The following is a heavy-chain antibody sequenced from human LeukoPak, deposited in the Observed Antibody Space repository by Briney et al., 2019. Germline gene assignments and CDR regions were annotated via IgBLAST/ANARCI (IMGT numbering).Heavy chain of an antibody. CDR1: GFTFSSYD. CDR2: IRRGVGST. V-gene: IGHV3-23*01. J-gene: IGHJ4*02. CDR3: AKKGQADDNGKPD. Sequence: GGSLRLSCVASGFTFSSYDLSWVRQAPGKGLECVSAIRRGVGSTYYADSVEGRFTISRDNSKNTLYLQMNNLRADDTAVYYCAKKGQADDNGKPDWGQGTLVTVSS. D-gene: IGHD1-1*01.